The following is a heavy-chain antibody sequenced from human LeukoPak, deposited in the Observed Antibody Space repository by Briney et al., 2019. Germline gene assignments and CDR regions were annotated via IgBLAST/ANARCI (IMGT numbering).Heavy chain of an antibody. CDR1: GFTFSSYG. CDR3: AKDSAFYYIDV. Sequence: GGSLRLSCAASGFTFSSYGMHWVRQAPGKGLEWVAFIRYNGNNQYYADSVKGRFTISRDNSKNTLYLQMNSLKGDDTAVYYCAKDSAFYYIDVWGKGTTVIISS. V-gene: IGHV3-30*02. J-gene: IGHJ6*03. CDR2: IRYNGNNQ. D-gene: IGHD3-10*01.